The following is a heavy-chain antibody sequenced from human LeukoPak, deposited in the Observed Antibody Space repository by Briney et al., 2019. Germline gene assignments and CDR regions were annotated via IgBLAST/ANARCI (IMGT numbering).Heavy chain of an antibody. D-gene: IGHD6-13*01. CDR1: SGSISSGDYY. Sequence: SQTLSLTCTVSSGSISSGDYYWSWIRQHPGKGLEWIGYINFSGSTYYSPSLKSRVTISVDTSKNQFSLRLSSVTAADTAVYYCARDKGGSRTFDYWGQGTLVTVSS. CDR3: ARDKGGSRTFDY. CDR2: INFSGST. V-gene: IGHV4-31*03. J-gene: IGHJ4*02.